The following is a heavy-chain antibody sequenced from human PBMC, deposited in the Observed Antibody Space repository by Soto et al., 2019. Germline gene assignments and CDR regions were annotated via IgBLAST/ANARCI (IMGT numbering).Heavy chain of an antibody. D-gene: IGHD5-12*01. J-gene: IGHJ4*02. CDR1: GGSISSGGYS. CDR3: AAGGGLPRYY. V-gene: IGHV4-30-2*01. Sequence: QLQLQESGSGLVKPAQTLSLTCAVSGGSISSGGYSWGWIRHPPGKRLEWIGYIYHSGSTYYNPTLESCFTLSVDTSKKQFALELSSVAAATAAVYYCAAGGGLPRYYWGQGTLVTASS. CDR2: IYHSGST.